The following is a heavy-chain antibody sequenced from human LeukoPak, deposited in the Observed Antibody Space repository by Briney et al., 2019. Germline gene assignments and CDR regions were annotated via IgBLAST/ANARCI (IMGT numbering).Heavy chain of an antibody. CDR1: GASISGYY. V-gene: IGHV4-59*12. J-gene: IGHJ3*02. CDR2: ISCSGST. CDR3: ASDMGQDAFDI. Sequence: SETLSLTCTVSGASISGYYLSWIRQPPGKGLEWIWYISCSGSTNYNPSLKSRVTMSVDTSKNQFALNLSSVPAADTAVYYCASDMGQDAFDIWGQGTMVTVSS. D-gene: IGHD3-10*01.